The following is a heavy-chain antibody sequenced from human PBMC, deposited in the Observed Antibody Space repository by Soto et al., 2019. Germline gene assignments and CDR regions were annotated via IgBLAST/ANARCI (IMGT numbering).Heavy chain of an antibody. V-gene: IGHV3-74*01. CDR3: ARDRGYDSSGYHVIGMDV. CDR2: INSDGSST. D-gene: IGHD3-22*01. J-gene: IGHJ6*02. CDR1: GFTFSSYW. Sequence: GGSLRLSCAASGFTFSSYWMHWVRQAPGKGLVWVSRINSDGSSTSYADSVKGRFTISRDNAKNTLYLQMNSLRAEDTAVYYCARDRGYDSSGYHVIGMDVWGQGTTVTVSS.